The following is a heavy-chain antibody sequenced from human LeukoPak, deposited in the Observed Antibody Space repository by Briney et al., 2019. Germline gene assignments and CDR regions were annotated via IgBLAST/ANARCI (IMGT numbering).Heavy chain of an antibody. CDR2: IKQHGSEK. Sequence: GGSLRLSCAASGFTFNSYWMSWVRQAPGKGLEWVANIKQHGSEKHYVDSVKGRFTISRDNAKNSLYLQMNSLRAEDTAVYYCARDGPHSGIYYYDYWGRGTLVTVSS. CDR3: ARDGPHSGIYYYDY. CDR1: GFTFNSYW. V-gene: IGHV3-7*01. D-gene: IGHD1-26*01. J-gene: IGHJ4*02.